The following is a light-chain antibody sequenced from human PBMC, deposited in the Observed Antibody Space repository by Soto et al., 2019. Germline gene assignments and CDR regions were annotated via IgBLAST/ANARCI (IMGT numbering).Light chain of an antibody. V-gene: IGKV3-15*01. J-gene: IGKJ1*01. CDR3: QQYNSWLWT. CDR2: DAS. Sequence: EIVMTQSPATLSVSPGDTATLSCRASQSVGRKLVWYQQKAGQAPRPLIFDASTRANGIPARFSGSGSGTEFTLIISSLQSEDSAVYYCQQYNSWLWTFGQGTKVDIK. CDR1: QSVGRK.